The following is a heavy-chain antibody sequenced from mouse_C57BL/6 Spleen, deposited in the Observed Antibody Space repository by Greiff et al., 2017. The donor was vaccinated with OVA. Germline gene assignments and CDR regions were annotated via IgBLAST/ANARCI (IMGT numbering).Heavy chain of an antibody. CDR2: IDPSDSYT. CDR1: GYTFTSYW. J-gene: IGHJ3*01. V-gene: IGHV1-50*01. D-gene: IGHD2-5*01. CDR3: ARGSNLFAY. Sequence: VQLQQPGAELVKPGASVKLSCKASGYTFTSYWMQWVKQRPGQGLEWSGEIDPSDSYTNYNQKFKGKATLTVDTSSSTAYMQLSSLTSEDSAVYYCARGSNLFAYWGQGTLVTVSA.